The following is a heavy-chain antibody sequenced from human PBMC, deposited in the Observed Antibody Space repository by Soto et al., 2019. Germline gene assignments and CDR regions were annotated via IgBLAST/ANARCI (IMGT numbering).Heavy chain of an antibody. D-gene: IGHD2-2*01. J-gene: IGHJ4*02. Sequence: GGSLRLSCAASGLTFSSHAMSWVRQAPGKGLEWVSAISGSGDSTYYADSVKGRFTISRDNSKNTLSLQMNSLRAEDTAIYYCATPAGYCSRATCYSFDYWGQGTLVTVSS. CDR3: ATPAGYCSRATCYSFDY. CDR1: GLTFSSHA. CDR2: ISGSGDST. V-gene: IGHV3-23*01.